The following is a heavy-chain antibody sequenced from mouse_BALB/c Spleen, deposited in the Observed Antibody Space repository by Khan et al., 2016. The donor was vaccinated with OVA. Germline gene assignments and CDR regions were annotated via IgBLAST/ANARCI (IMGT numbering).Heavy chain of an antibody. V-gene: IGHV9-4*02. Sequence: LVESGPELKKPGETVRISCKASGYTFTTAGIQWVQQMPGKGLKWIGWINTHSGVPKYAEDFKGRIAFSLEISVRTAYLQITNLKNEDTATYFWARGGAAYYRNDGGAMEYWGQGTSVTVSS. J-gene: IGHJ4*01. CDR3: ARGGAAYYRNDGGAMEY. CDR1: GYTFTTAG. CDR2: INTHSGVP. D-gene: IGHD2-14*01.